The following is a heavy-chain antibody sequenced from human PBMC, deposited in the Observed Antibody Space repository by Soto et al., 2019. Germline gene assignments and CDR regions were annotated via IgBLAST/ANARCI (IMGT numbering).Heavy chain of an antibody. D-gene: IGHD2-15*01. CDR3: ARAMMVFDCSGGSCLTHYGMDV. J-gene: IGHJ6*02. Sequence: QVQLVESGGGVVQPGRSLRLSCAASGFTFSSYGMHWVRQAPGKGLEWVAVIWYDGSNKYYADSVKGRFTISRDNSKNTLYLQMNSLRAEDTAVYYCARAMMVFDCSGGSCLTHYGMDVWGQGTTVTVSS. V-gene: IGHV3-33*01. CDR2: IWYDGSNK. CDR1: GFTFSSYG.